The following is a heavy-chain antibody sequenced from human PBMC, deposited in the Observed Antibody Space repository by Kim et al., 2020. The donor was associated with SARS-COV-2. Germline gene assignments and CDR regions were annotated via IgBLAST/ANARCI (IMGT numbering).Heavy chain of an antibody. CDR3: ALYNSGSSRSVDG. J-gene: IGHJ6*02. D-gene: IGHD3-10*01. Sequence: YAPSVKSRRVINPDTSKNQVSLQLNSVTPEDTAVYYCALYNSGSSRSVDGWGQGTTVSVSS. V-gene: IGHV6-1*01.